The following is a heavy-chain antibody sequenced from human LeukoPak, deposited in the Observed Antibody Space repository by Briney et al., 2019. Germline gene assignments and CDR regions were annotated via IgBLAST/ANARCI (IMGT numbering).Heavy chain of an antibody. J-gene: IGHJ4*02. CDR1: GGSISSSSYY. CDR3: ARPLLYSSGWGYFDY. Sequence: SETLSLTCTVSGGSISSSSYYWGWIRQPPGKGLEWIGSISYSGGTYYNPSLKSRVTISVDTSKNQFSLKLSSVTAADTAVYYCARPLLYSSGWGYFDYWGQGTLVTVSS. V-gene: IGHV4-39*01. D-gene: IGHD6-19*01. CDR2: ISYSGGT.